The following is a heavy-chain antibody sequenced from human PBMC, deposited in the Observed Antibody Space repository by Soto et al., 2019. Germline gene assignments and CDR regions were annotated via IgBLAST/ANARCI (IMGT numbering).Heavy chain of an antibody. V-gene: IGHV1-2*02. CDR3: AREFVGGYCSSTSCYIFDY. J-gene: IGHJ4*02. CDR2: INPNSGGT. D-gene: IGHD2-2*01. CDR1: GYTFTGYY. Sequence: ASVKVSCKASGYTFTGYYMHWVRQAPGQGLEWMGWINPNSGGTNYAQKFQGRVTMTRDTSISTAYMELSRLRSDDTAVYYCAREFVGGYCSSTSCYIFDYWGQGTLVTV.